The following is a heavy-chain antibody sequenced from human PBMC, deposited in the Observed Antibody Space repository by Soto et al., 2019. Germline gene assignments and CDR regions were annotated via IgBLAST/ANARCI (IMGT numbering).Heavy chain of an antibody. CDR1: GFTFSSYG. D-gene: IGHD1-1*01. CDR2: ISYDGSNK. J-gene: IGHJ6*02. CDR3: AKETGLSYPSFYYYYGMDV. Sequence: LSCAASGFTFSSYGMHWVRQAPGKGLEWVAVISYDGSNKYYADSVKGRFTISRDNSKNTLYLQMNSLRAEDTAVYYCAKETGLSYPSFYYYYGMDVWGQGTTVTVSS. V-gene: IGHV3-30*18.